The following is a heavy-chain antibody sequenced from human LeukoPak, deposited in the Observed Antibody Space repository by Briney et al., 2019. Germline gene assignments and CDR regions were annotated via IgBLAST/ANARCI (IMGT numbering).Heavy chain of an antibody. CDR1: GFTFSSYS. D-gene: IGHD6-19*01. J-gene: IGHJ4*02. CDR3: ARWLYSGGWAIDY. CDR2: ISSSSSTI. Sequence: GGSLRLSCAASGFTFSSYSMNWVRQAPGKGLEWVSYISSSSSTIYYADSVKGRFTISRDNAKNSLYLQMNSLRAEDTAVYYCARWLYSGGWAIDYWGQGTMVSVSS. V-gene: IGHV3-48*01.